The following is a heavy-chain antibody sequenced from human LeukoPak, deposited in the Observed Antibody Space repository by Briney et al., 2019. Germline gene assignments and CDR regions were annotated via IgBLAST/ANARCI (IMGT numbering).Heavy chain of an antibody. D-gene: IGHD3-22*01. CDR3: ARGGRGYYHGPSDY. CDR2: ISSSSSYI. CDR1: GFTFSSYS. J-gene: IGHJ4*02. Sequence: PGGSLRLSCAASGFTFSSYSMNWVRQAPGKGLEWVSSISSSSSYIYYADSVKGRFTISRDNAKNSLYLQMNSLRAEDTAVYYCARGGRGYYHGPSDYWGQGTLVTVSS. V-gene: IGHV3-21*01.